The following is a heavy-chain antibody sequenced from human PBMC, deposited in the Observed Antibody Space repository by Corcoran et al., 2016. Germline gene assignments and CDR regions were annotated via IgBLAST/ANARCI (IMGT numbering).Heavy chain of an antibody. CDR2: ISSSSSTI. CDR3: ARDFWSGYSPRVGFDI. V-gene: IGHV3-48*04. J-gene: IGHJ3*02. Sequence: EVQLVESGGGLVQPGGSLRLSCAASGFTFSSYSMNWVRQAPGKGLEWVSYISSSSSTIYYADSVKGRFTISRDNAKNSLYLQMNSLRAEETAVYYCARDFWSGYSPRVGFDIWGQGTMVTVSS. CDR1: GFTFSSYS. D-gene: IGHD3-3*01.